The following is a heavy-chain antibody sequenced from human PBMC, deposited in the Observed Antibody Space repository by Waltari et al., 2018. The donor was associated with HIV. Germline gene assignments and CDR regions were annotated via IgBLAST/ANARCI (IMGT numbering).Heavy chain of an antibody. Sequence: QVQLVESGGGVVQPGGSLRLSCAASGFTFSDYAMHWVRQAPGKGLDWVAAISYDGSIKHYADSVKGRFTISRDNSKNSLSLQMNSLRAEDTAVYYCTGSSGWGQGTLVAVFS. CDR2: ISYDGSIK. J-gene: IGHJ4*02. CDR1: GFTFSDYA. V-gene: IGHV3-30*01. CDR3: TGSSG. D-gene: IGHD6-25*01.